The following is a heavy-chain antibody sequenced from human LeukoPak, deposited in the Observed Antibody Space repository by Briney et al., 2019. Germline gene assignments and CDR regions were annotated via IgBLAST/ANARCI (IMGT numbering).Heavy chain of an antibody. J-gene: IGHJ3*02. CDR2: IKEDGSEK. CDR3: ARAHVLRFFDI. Sequence: GGSLRLSCAASGFTFSSYWMSWVRQAPGKGLEWVANIKEDGSEKYYVDSVKGRFTISRDNAKKSLFLQMNSLRAEDTAVYYCARAHVLRFFDIWGQGTMVTVSS. V-gene: IGHV3-7*01. D-gene: IGHD3-3*01. CDR1: GFTFSSYW.